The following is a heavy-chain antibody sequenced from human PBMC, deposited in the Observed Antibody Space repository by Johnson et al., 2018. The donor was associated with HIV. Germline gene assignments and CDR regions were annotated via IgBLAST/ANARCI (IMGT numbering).Heavy chain of an antibody. V-gene: IGHV3-66*01. D-gene: IGHD5-24*01. Sequence: VQLVESGGGLVQHGGSLRLSCAASGLTVSTNDINWVRQAPGKGLEWVAIIYSGDSTYYADSLEGRFTISRDKSKNTVYLQMNSLRVEDTDVYYCARDGPGDGNAMGGSGAFDIWGQGTMVTVSS. J-gene: IGHJ3*02. CDR1: GLTVSTND. CDR2: IYSGDST. CDR3: ARDGPGDGNAMGGSGAFDI.